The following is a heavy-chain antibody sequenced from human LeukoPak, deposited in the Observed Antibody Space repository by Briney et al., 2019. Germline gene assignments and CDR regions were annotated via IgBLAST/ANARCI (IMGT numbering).Heavy chain of an antibody. Sequence: ASVKVSCKASGYTFTSYGISWVRQAPGQGLEWMGWISAYNGNTNYAQKLQGRVTMTTDTSTSTAYMELRSLRSDDTAVYYCPRDGGYSTAYYYYYMDVWGKGTTVTVTS. CDR2: ISAYNGNT. V-gene: IGHV1-18*01. CDR1: GYTFTSYG. D-gene: IGHD5-18*01. J-gene: IGHJ6*03. CDR3: PRDGGYSTAYYYYYMDV.